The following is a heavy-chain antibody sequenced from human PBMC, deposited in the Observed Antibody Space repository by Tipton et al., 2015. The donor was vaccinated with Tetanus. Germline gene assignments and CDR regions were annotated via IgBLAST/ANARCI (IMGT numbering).Heavy chain of an antibody. V-gene: IGHV3-21*01. D-gene: IGHD6-13*01. CDR3: AGDLAKSSPYFDY. Sequence: SLRLSCAASGFTFSSYSMNWVRQAPGKGLEWVSSISTSSSYIYYADSVKGRFTISRDNAKNSLYLQMNSLRAEDTAVYYCAGDLAKSSPYFDYWGQGTLVTVSS. CDR2: ISTSSSYI. J-gene: IGHJ4*02. CDR1: GFTFSSYS.